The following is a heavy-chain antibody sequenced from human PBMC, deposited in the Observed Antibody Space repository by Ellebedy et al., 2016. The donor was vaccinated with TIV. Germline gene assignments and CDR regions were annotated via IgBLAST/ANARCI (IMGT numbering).Heavy chain of an antibody. D-gene: IGHD2-21*02. CDR1: GYTFTNYG. V-gene: IGHV1-18*01. Sequence: AASVKVSCKASGYTFTNYGNSWVRQAPGQGLEWMGWIRAYNPNRKYAQKLQGRVTMTTDTSTSTAYMELRSLRYDDTAVYYCVTRLHNGVTYWGQGTRVTVSS. J-gene: IGHJ4*02. CDR3: VTRLHNGVTY. CDR2: IRAYNPNR.